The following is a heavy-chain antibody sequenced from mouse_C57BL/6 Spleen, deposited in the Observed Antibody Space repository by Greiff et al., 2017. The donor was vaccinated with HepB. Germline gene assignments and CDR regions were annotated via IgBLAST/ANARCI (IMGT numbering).Heavy chain of an antibody. J-gene: IGHJ2*01. CDR3: ARAWSSYDYFDY. CDR1: GYSFTSYY. D-gene: IGHD1-1*01. Sequence: VQLVESGPELVKPGASVKISCKASGYSFTSYYIHWVKQRPGQGLEWIGWIYPGSGNTKYNEKFKGKATLTADTSSSTAYMQLSSLTSEDSAVYYCARAWSSYDYFDYWGQGTTLTVSS. V-gene: IGHV1-66*01. CDR2: IYPGSGNT.